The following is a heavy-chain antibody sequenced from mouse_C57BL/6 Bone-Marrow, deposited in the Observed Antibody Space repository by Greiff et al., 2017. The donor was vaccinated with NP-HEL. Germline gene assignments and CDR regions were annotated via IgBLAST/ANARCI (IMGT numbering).Heavy chain of an antibody. Sequence: EVKLVESGGDLVKPGGSLKLSCAASGFTFSSYGMSWVRQTPDKRLEWVATISSGGSYTYYPDSVKGRFTISRDNAKNTLYLQMSSLKSEDTAMYYCARRGGYYLYYFDYWGQGTTLTVSS. CDR3: ARRGGYYLYYFDY. J-gene: IGHJ2*01. D-gene: IGHD2-3*01. CDR2: ISSGGSYT. V-gene: IGHV5-6*02. CDR1: GFTFSSYG.